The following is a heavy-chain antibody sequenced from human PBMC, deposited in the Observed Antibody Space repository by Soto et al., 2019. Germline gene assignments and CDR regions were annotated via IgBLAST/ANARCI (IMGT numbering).Heavy chain of an antibody. CDR2: ISYSGTT. J-gene: IGHJ4*02. CDR3: ARDWGGGTFDY. V-gene: IGHV4-59*01. D-gene: IGHD3-16*01. CDR1: GGSLSSYY. Sequence: SETLSLTCTVSGGSLSSYYWSWIRQPPGMGLEWIAYISYSGTTNYNSSLKSRVTISVDTSKNQFSLKLSSVTAADTAVYYCARDWGGGTFDYWGQGTLVTVSS.